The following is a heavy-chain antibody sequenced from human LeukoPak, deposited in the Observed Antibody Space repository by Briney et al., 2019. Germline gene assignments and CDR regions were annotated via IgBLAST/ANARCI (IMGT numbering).Heavy chain of an antibody. CDR1: GYTFTSYG. V-gene: IGHV1-18*01. Sequence: ASVKVSCKASGYTFTSYGISWVRQPPGQGLGWMGWISAYNGNTNYAQKLQGRVTMTTDTSTSTAYMELRSLRSDDTAVYYCARVRGSSGSMGVADIWGQGTMVTVSS. CDR3: ARVRGSSGSMGVADI. J-gene: IGHJ3*02. CDR2: ISAYNGNT. D-gene: IGHD6-19*01.